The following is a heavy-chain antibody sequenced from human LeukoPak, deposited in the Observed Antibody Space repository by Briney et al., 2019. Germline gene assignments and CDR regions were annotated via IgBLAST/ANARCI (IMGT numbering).Heavy chain of an antibody. D-gene: IGHD3-9*01. V-gene: IGHV3-30*02. CDR3: ATKPRSYYDILTGYFLY. CDR2: IRYDGSNK. Sequence: GGSLRLSCAASEFTFSSYGMHWVRQAPGKGLEWVAFIRYDGSNKYYADSVKGRFTISRDNSKNTLYLQMNSLRAEDTAVYYCATKPRSYYDILTGYFLYWGQGTLVTVSS. CDR1: EFTFSSYG. J-gene: IGHJ4*02.